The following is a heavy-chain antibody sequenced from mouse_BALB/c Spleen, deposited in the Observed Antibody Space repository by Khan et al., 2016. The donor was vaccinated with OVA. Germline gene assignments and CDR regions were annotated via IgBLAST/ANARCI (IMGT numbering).Heavy chain of an antibody. J-gene: IGHJ1*01. V-gene: IGHV9-3-1*01. CDR2: INTYTGEP. D-gene: IGHD2-1*01. CDR1: GYTFTNYG. CDR3: ARNGNYWYFDV. Sequence: QIQLVQSGPELKKPGETVKISCKASGYTFTNYGMNWVRQAPGKGLKWMGWINTYTGEPTYADDFKGGFAFSLETSASTAYLQINNLKNEDTATYFCARNGNYWYFDVWGAGTTVTVSS.